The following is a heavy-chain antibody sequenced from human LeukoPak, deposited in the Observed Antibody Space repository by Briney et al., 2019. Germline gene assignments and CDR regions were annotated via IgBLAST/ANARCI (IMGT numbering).Heavy chain of an antibody. J-gene: IGHJ4*02. D-gene: IGHD1-26*01. CDR2: INPNSGGT. CDR1: GYTFTGYY. Sequence: ASVKVSCKASGYTFTGYYMHWVRQAPGQGLEWMGWINPNSGGTNYAQKFQGRVTMTRDTSISTAYMELSRLRSDDTAVYYCARVEPVVGATGYDYWDQGTLVTVSS. V-gene: IGHV1-2*02. CDR3: ARVEPVVGATGYDY.